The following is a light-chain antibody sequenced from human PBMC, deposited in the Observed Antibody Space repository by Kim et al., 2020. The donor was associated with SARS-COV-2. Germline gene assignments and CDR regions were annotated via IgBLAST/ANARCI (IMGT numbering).Light chain of an antibody. V-gene: IGLV2-14*03. Sequence: QSALTQPASVSGSPGQSITISCTGTTGDVGGYNSVSWYQQQPGKAPKLLIYDVSNRPSGVSNRFSGSKSGNTASLTISGLQAEDEADYFCNSYTRSSTRVFGGGTQLTVL. CDR2: DVS. J-gene: IGLJ3*02. CDR3: NSYTRSSTRV. CDR1: TGDVGGYNS.